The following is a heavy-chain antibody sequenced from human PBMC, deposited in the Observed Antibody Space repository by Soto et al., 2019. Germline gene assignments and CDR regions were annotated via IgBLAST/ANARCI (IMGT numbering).Heavy chain of an antibody. CDR1: GFTFSNAW. CDR2: IKSKTDGGTT. D-gene: IGHD2-2*01. J-gene: IGHJ3*02. CDR3: TTEGYCSSTSCYSTYDAFDI. V-gene: IGHV3-15*01. Sequence: PGGSLRLSCAASGFTFSNAWMSWVRQAPGKGLEWVGRIKSKTDGGTTDYAAPVKGRFTISRDDSKNTLYLQMNSLKTEDTAVYYCTTEGYCSSTSCYSTYDAFDIWGQGTMVTGSS.